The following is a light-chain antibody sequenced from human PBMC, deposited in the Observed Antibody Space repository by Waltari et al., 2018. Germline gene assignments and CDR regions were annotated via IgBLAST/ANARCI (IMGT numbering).Light chain of an antibody. CDR3: MQGTNWPQS. J-gene: IGKJ2*03. V-gene: IGKV2-30*01. CDR1: QSLVYSDGNIY. Sequence: DVVMTQSPLSLPVTLGQPSSISCRSSQSLVYSDGNIYLNWFQQRPGKSPRRLIYKVSRRDSGVPDRFSGSGSGTDFTLRISRVEAEDVGLYFCMQGTNWPQSFGQGTKLEIK. CDR2: KVS.